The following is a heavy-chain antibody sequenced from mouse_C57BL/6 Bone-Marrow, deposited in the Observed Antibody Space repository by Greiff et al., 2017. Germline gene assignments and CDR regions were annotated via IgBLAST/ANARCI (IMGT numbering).Heavy chain of an antibody. Sequence: VQLQQPGAELVRPGTSVKLSCKASGYTFTSYWMHWVKQRPGQGLEWIGVIDPSDSYTNYNQKFKGKDTLTVDTSSSTAYMQLSSLTSEDSAVYYCAPDGYYSYYLDYWGQGTTLTVSS. CDR2: IDPSDSYT. CDR1: GYTFTSYW. J-gene: IGHJ2*01. D-gene: IGHD2-3*01. CDR3: APDGYYSYYLDY. V-gene: IGHV1-59*01.